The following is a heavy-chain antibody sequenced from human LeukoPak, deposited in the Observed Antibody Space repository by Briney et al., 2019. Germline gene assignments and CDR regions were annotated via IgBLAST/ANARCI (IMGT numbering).Heavy chain of an antibody. V-gene: IGHV4-39*02. D-gene: IGHD4-23*01. J-gene: IGHJ4*02. Sequence: SGTLSLTCAVSGGSISSSSSYWGWVRPPPGKGLGWIGSIYFSGSTYSNPSLKSRATFSVDTPRTHFSLILSSVTAADTPVYYCARPTSDAGTSAFSYWAQGALATVSS. CDR3: ARPTSDAGTSAFSY. CDR2: IYFSGST. CDR1: GGSISSSSSY.